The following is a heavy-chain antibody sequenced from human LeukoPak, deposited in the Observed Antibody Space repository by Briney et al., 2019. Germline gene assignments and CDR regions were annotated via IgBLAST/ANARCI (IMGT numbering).Heavy chain of an antibody. V-gene: IGHV4-59*11. J-gene: IGHJ6*03. CDR3: ASNLGLEYYYYYMDA. Sequence: SETLSLTCTVSGGSISSHYWSWIRQPPGKGLEWIGYIYYSGSTNYNPSLKSRVTISVDTSKNQFSLKLSSVTAADTAVYYCASNLGLEYYYYYMDAWGKGTTVTVSS. CDR1: GGSISSHY. D-gene: IGHD6-19*01. CDR2: IYYSGST.